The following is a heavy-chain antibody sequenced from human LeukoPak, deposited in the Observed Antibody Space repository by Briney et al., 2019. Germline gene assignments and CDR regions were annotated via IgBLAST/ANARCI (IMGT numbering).Heavy chain of an antibody. V-gene: IGHV3-53*01. CDR2: IYSDNT. Sequence: GGSLRLSCTVSGFTVSSNSMSWVRQAPGKGLEWVSFIYSDNTHYSDSVKGRFTISRDNSKNTLYLQMNSLRAEDTAVYYCARRYSSSWSPHAFDIWGQGTMVTVSS. D-gene: IGHD6-13*01. CDR1: GFTVSSNS. J-gene: IGHJ3*02. CDR3: ARRYSSSWSPHAFDI.